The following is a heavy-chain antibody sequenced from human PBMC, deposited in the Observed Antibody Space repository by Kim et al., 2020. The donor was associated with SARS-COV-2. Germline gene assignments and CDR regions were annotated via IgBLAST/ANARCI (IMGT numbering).Heavy chain of an antibody. CDR3: VKVDEEFDN. Sequence: GRTSYDPSLKSRVTVSIDTSNNQFFLRLSSVIAADTAVYFCVKVDEEFDNWGQGTLVTVSS. J-gene: IGHJ4*02. CDR2: GRT. V-gene: IGHV4-39*07.